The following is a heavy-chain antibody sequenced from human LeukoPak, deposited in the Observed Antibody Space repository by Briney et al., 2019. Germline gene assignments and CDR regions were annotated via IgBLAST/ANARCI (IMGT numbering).Heavy chain of an antibody. Sequence: SQTLSLTCAVSGGSISSGGYSWSWIRQPPGKGLEWIGYIYHSGNTYYNPSLKSRVTISVDRSKNQFSLKLSSVTAADTAVYFWAGGGGVLARSALGGQGPLVTVSS. D-gene: IGHD3-16*01. CDR3: AGGGGVLARSAL. V-gene: IGHV4-30-2*01. CDR1: GGSISSGGYS. CDR2: IYHSGNT. J-gene: IGHJ4*02.